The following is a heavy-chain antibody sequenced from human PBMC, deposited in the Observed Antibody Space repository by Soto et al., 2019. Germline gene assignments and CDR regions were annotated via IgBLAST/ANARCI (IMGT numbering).Heavy chain of an antibody. CDR2: IAHDGGNH. J-gene: IGHJ4*02. CDR1: GFTFSSYA. D-gene: IGHD5-18*01. V-gene: IGHV3-30-3*01. CDR3: ARDRAMVVVVPGY. Sequence: GGSLRLSGAASGFTFSSYAMHWVRHAPGKGREWVALIAHDGGNHYYADSVKGRFTISRDNSKNMVYLQINSLRVDDTAVYYCARDRAMVVVVPGYWGQGTLVTVSS.